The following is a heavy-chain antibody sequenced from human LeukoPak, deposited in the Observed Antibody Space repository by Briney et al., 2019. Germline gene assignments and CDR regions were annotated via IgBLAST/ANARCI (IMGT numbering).Heavy chain of an antibody. V-gene: IGHV4-39*01. CDR3: ARQTGSGLFILP. CDR1: GVSISSSNSY. Sequence: SSETLSLTCTVSGVSISSSNSYWGWIRQPLGKGLEWIGSIYYSGNTYYNASLKSQVSISIDTSKNQFSLRLTSVTAADTAVYYCARQTGSGLFILPGGQGTLVTVSS. J-gene: IGHJ4*02. CDR2: IYYSGNT. D-gene: IGHD3/OR15-3a*01.